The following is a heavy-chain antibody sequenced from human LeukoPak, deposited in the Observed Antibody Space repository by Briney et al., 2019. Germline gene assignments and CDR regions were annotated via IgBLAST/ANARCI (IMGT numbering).Heavy chain of an antibody. D-gene: IGHD1-26*01. CDR1: GFTFNNYA. V-gene: IGHV3-23*01. CDR3: ARDPYSGSYGDSYYYYMDV. CDR2: ISGSDAGT. Sequence: PGGSLRLSCAASGFTFNNYAMSWVRQAPGKGLEWVSAISGSDAGTYYADSVKGRFTISRDNSKNSLYLQMISLRAEDTAIYYCARDPYSGSYGDSYYYYMDVWGKGTTVTVSS. J-gene: IGHJ6*03.